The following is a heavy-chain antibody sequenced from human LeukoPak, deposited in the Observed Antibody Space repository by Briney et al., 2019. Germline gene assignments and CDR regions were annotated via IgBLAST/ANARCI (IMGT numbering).Heavy chain of an antibody. J-gene: IGHJ3*02. D-gene: IGHD3-16*01. CDR3: AKALGGVMGAFDI. CDR1: GFTLGHYW. V-gene: IGHV3-7*03. CDR2: TKQNGRVQ. Sequence: PGGSLRLSCAASGFTLGHYWMSFVRQAPGKGLEWVANTKQNGRVQNYVDSVKGRFTISRDNAKNSLYLQMNSLRAEDTALYYCAKALGGVMGAFDIWGQGTMVTVSS.